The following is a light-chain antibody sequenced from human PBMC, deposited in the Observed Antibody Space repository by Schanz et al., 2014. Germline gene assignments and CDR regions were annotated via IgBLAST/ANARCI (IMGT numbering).Light chain of an antibody. CDR3: SSYAGSVL. V-gene: IGLV2-11*01. CDR1: SSDVGAYTY. Sequence: QSVLTQPRSVSGSPGQSVTISCTGTSSDVGAYTYVSWYQQPPGKAPKLMIYDVTERPSGVSNRFSGSKSGNTASLTISGLQAEDEADYYCSSYAGSVLFGGGTKLTVL. J-gene: IGLJ2*01. CDR2: DVT.